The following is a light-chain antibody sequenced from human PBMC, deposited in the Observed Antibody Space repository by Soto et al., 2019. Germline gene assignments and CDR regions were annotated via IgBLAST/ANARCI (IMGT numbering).Light chain of an antibody. CDR1: QSISSW. V-gene: IGKV1-5*01. Sequence: DIQTTQSPSTLSASVGDRVTITCRASQSISSWLAWYQQKPGKAPKLLIYDASSLESGVPSRFSGSGSDTEFTLTINNLQPDDFATYHCQQYNRYSLTFGGGTKV. CDR3: QQYNRYSLT. J-gene: IGKJ4*01. CDR2: DAS.